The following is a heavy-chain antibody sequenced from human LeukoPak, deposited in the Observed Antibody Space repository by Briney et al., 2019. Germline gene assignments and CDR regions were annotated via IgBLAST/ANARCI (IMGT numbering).Heavy chain of an antibody. CDR1: GYTFTGYY. D-gene: IGHD3-22*01. J-gene: IGHJ4*02. CDR2: INPNSGGT. V-gene: IGHV1-2*02. Sequence: ASVKVSCKASGYTFTGYYMHWVRQAPGQGLEWMGWINPNSGGTNYAQKFQGRVTTTRDTSISTAYMELSRLRSDDTAVYYCARVRYYYDSSGYPDYWGQGTLVTVSS. CDR3: ARVRYYYDSSGYPDY.